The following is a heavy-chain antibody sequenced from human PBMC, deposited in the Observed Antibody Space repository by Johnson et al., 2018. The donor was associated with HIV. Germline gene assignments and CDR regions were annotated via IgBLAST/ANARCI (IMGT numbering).Heavy chain of an antibody. J-gene: IGHJ3*02. CDR3: ARGRWLHLGAFDI. D-gene: IGHD5-24*01. V-gene: IGHV3-30*03. CDR1: GFTFSSYG. Sequence: QPGRSLRLSCAASGFTFSSYGMHWVRQAPGKGLEWVAVISYDGSNKYYADSVKGRFTITRDNSKNSRYLQMNSLSAEDTAVYYCARGRWLHLGAFDIWGQGTMVTVSS. CDR2: ISYDGSNK.